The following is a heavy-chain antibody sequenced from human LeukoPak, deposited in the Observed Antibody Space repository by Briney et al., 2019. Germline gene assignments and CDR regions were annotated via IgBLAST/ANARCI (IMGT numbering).Heavy chain of an antibody. D-gene: IGHD5-18*01. CDR1: GGSISSSSYY. CDR3: ARTGVRYSYGQPYYYYYMDV. J-gene: IGHJ6*03. V-gene: IGHV4-39*07. CDR2: IYYSGST. Sequence: PSKTLSLTCTVSGGSISSSSYYWGWIRQPPGKGLEWIGSIYYSGSTYYNPSLKSRVTISVDTSKNQFSLRLRSVTAADTAVYYCARTGVRYSYGQPYYYYYMDVWGKGTTVTVSS.